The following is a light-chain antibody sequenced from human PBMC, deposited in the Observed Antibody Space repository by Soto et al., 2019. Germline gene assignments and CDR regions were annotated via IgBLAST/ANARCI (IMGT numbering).Light chain of an antibody. Sequence: VLTQSPGTLSLSPGERATISCRARQSISSYYLAWYQHKPGQAPRLLMNGASSRATGIPHRFSGSGSGTDFNLTISRLEPEDCGVYYCQQYGGSPPYTFGQGTRLEIK. CDR2: GAS. J-gene: IGKJ2*01. CDR3: QQYGGSPPYT. CDR1: QSISSYY. V-gene: IGKV3-20*01.